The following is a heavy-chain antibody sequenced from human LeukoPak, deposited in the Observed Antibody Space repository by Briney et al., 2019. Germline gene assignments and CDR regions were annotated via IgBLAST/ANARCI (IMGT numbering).Heavy chain of an antibody. CDR3: ARDGYSSSWHLFDY. CDR2: IYTSGST. D-gene: IGHD6-13*01. Sequence: SETLSLTCTVSGGSISSYYWSWIRQPAGKGLEWIGRIYTSGSTNYNPSLKSRVTMSVDTSKNQFSLKLSSVTAADTAVYYCARDGYSSSWHLFDYWGQGTLVTVSS. CDR1: GGSISSYY. V-gene: IGHV4-4*07. J-gene: IGHJ4*02.